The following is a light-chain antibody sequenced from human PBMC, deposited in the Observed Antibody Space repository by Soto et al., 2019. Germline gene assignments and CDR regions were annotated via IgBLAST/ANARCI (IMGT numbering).Light chain of an antibody. J-gene: IGKJ1*01. Sequence: VLTQSPGTLSLSPGERATLSCRASQSVSTSYLAWYQQKPGQAPRLLIFGASSRATGIPDRFIGSGSGTDLTLTISRLEPEDFAVYYCQQYVSSPTTFGQGTKVEIK. CDR3: QQYVSSPTT. V-gene: IGKV3-20*01. CDR2: GAS. CDR1: QSVSTSY.